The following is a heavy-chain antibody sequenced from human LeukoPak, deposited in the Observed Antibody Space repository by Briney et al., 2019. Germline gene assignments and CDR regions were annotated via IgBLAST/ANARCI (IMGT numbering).Heavy chain of an antibody. CDR2: ISSSSGYI. V-gene: IGHV3-21*01. CDR3: ARAANSSSWYYVWFDP. D-gene: IGHD6-13*01. CDR1: GFTFSSYS. J-gene: IGHJ5*02. Sequence: GGSLRLSCAASGFTFSSYSMNWLRQAPGKGLEWVSSISSSSGYIYYADSVKGRFTISRDNAQNSLYLHINSRRAQDPLVYYCARAANSSSWYYVWFDPWGQGTLVTVSS.